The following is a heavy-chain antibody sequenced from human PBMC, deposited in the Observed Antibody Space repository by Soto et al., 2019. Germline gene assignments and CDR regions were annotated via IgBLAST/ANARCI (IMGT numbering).Heavy chain of an antibody. CDR2: IKQDGSDK. J-gene: IGHJ5*02. Sequence: ESGGGLVQPGGSLRLSCAASGFTFSSYWMAWVRQAPGKRLEWVANIKQDGSDKNYVDSVKGRFTISRDNAKNSLFLQMNSLRAEDTAIYYCARDRSLASWGQGTLVIVSS. CDR1: GFTFSSYW. V-gene: IGHV3-7*01. CDR3: ARDRSLAS.